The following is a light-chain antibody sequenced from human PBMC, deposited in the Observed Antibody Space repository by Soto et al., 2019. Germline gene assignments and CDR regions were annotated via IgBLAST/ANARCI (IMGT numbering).Light chain of an antibody. Sequence: DIQMTQSPSSLSASVGDRVTITCRASQDIGNDLGWYQQKPGKAPKRLIYAASSLESGVPARVSGSGSGTEFTLTISSQQPEDFATYYCLQHNSYPRAFGQGTKVEIK. CDR1: QDIGND. J-gene: IGKJ1*01. CDR3: LQHNSYPRA. CDR2: AAS. V-gene: IGKV1-17*01.